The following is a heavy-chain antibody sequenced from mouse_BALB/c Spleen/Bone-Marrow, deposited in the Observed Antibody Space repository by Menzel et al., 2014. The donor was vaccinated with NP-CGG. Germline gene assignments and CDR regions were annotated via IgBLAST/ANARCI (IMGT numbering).Heavy chain of an antibody. CDR3: ARLEGNYGSTFAY. CDR2: IHPSDTET. CDR1: GYSFTSYW. J-gene: IGHJ3*01. Sequence: SGAELVRPGASVKLSCKASGYSFTSYWMSWVKPRPGHGLEWIGMIHPSDTETRLNQRFKDKATLTVDKSSSTAYMQLNSPTSEDSAVYYCARLEGNYGSTFAYWGQGTLVTVSA. D-gene: IGHD1-1*01. V-gene: IGHV1-74*04.